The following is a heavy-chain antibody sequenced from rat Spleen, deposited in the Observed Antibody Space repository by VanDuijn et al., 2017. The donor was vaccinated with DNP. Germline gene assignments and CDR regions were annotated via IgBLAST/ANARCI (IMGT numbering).Heavy chain of an antibody. V-gene: IGHV2-1*01. CDR2: MWSGDTT. CDR1: GFSLTSYH. J-gene: IGHJ2*01. D-gene: IGHD1-5*01. CDR3: TRGGTTPFGY. Sequence: QVQLKESGPGLVQPSQTLSLTCTVSGFSLTSYHMHWVRQSPGKNLEWMGTMWSGDTTDFNPALKPRLRISRDTSKSQVFLKMNSLQTEHTAIYFCTRGGTTPFGYWGQGVMVTVSS.